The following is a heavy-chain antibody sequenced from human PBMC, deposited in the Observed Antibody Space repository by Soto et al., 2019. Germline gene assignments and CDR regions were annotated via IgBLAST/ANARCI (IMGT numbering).Heavy chain of an antibody. Sequence: SETLSLTCTVSGDSINNYYWSWMRLPAGKGLEWIGRIYSNGNTYYNPSLKSRVSMSVDTSKNQFSLILTTVTAADTAVYYCARGGAVATTANFDHWGQGTLVTVSS. D-gene: IGHD5-12*01. V-gene: IGHV4-4*07. CDR2: IYSNGNT. J-gene: IGHJ4*02. CDR3: ARGGAVATTANFDH. CDR1: GDSINNYY.